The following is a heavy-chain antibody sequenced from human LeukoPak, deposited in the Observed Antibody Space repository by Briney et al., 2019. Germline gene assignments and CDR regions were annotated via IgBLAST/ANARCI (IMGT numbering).Heavy chain of an antibody. CDR1: GYTFTSYY. J-gene: IGHJ2*01. CDR3: ARDSAVGSSWYIIWYFNL. D-gene: IGHD6-13*01. Sequence: ASVKVSCKASGYTFTSYYMHWVRQAPGQGLGWMGIINPSGDSTSYAQKFQGRVTMTRDTSTGTVYMELSSLRSEDTAVYYCARDSAVGSSWYIIWYFNLWGRGTLVTVSS. V-gene: IGHV1-46*01. CDR2: INPSGDST.